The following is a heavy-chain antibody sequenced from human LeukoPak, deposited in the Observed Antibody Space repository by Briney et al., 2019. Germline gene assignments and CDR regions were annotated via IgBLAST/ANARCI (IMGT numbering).Heavy chain of an antibody. CDR3: ARWHYYDSSGYRVDY. J-gene: IGHJ4*02. CDR1: GLTFSSYA. V-gene: IGHV3-30-3*01. D-gene: IGHD3-22*01. CDR2: ISYDGSNK. Sequence: GRSLRLSCAASGLTFSSYAMHWVRQAPGKGLEWVAVISYDGSNKYYADSVKGRFTISRDNSKNTLYLQMNSLRAEDTAVYYCARWHYYDSSGYRVDYWGQGTLVTVSS.